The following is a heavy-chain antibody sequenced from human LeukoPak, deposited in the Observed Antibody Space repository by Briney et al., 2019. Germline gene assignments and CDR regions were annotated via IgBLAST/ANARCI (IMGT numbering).Heavy chain of an antibody. CDR2: INHSGST. CDR3: AREPHGYFDY. CDR1: GGSFSGYY. V-gene: IGHV4-34*01. Sequence: SETLSLTCAVYGGSFSGYYWSWIRQPPGKGLEWIGEINHSGSTNYSPSLKSRVTMSVDTSKNQFSLKLSSVTAADTAVYYCAREPHGYFDYWGQGTLVTVSS. J-gene: IGHJ4*02. D-gene: IGHD2-8*01.